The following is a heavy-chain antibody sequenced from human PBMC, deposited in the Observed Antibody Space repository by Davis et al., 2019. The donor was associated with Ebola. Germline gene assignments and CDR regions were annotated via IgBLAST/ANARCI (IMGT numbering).Heavy chain of an antibody. V-gene: IGHV1-69*06. J-gene: IGHJ6*02. Sequence: AASVPVSCKASGGTFSSYAISWVRQAPGQGLEWMGGIIPIFGTANYAQKFQGRVTITADKSTSTAYMELSSLRSEDTAVYYCARGRKWKGSGSYYPNYDMDVWGQGTTVTVSS. CDR3: ARGRKWKGSGSYYPNYDMDV. CDR2: IIPIFGTA. CDR1: GGTFSSYA. D-gene: IGHD3-10*01.